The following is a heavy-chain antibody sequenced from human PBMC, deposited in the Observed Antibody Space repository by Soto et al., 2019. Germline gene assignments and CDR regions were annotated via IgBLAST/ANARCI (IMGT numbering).Heavy chain of an antibody. CDR3: ARQPSIFGPVHDAFDI. CDR1: GYSFTGYW. Sequence: PGESLKISCKVYGYSFTGYWIGWVRQMPEKGLEWMVIIYPGDSDIRYNPSFQGQVTISADKSANTAYLQWSSLKASDTAMYYCARQPSIFGPVHDAFDIWGQGTMVTVSS. J-gene: IGHJ3*02. CDR2: IYPGDSDI. D-gene: IGHD3-3*01. V-gene: IGHV5-51*01.